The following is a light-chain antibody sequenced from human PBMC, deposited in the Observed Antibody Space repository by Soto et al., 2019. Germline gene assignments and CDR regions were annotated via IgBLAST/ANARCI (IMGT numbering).Light chain of an antibody. Sequence: QSALTQPDSVSGSPGQSITISCTGTSSDVGNYNFVSWYQQHPGKAPKLMISEVNKRPSGLSYRFSGSKSGNTASLTISGLQAEDEADYYCCSYAGGTTWVFGGGTKLTVL. V-gene: IGLV2-23*02. CDR2: EVN. J-gene: IGLJ3*02. CDR3: CSYAGGTTWV. CDR1: SSDVGNYNF.